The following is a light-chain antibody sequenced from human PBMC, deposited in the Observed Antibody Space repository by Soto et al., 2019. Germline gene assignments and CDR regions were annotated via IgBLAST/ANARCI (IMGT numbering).Light chain of an antibody. V-gene: IGKV3-11*01. CDR1: QSVITY. Sequence: EIVLTQSPAILSLSPGERATLSCRASQSVITYLAWYQQKPGQAPRLLIYDASSRASGIPARFSGSGSGTDFTLTISSLEPEDFAVYYCQQGGNWPLTFGQGTRLEIK. CDR3: QQGGNWPLT. J-gene: IGKJ5*01. CDR2: DAS.